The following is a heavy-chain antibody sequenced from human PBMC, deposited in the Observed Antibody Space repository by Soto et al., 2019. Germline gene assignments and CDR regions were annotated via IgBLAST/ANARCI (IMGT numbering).Heavy chain of an antibody. J-gene: IGHJ5*02. Sequence: SETLSLTCAVYGGSFSGYYWSWIRQPPGKGLEWIGEINHSGSTNYNPSLESRVTISVDTSKNQFSLKLSSVTAADTAVYYCARVDYDILTGYYQTWGQGTLVTVSS. V-gene: IGHV4-34*01. CDR1: GGSFSGYY. CDR2: INHSGST. D-gene: IGHD3-9*01. CDR3: ARVDYDILTGYYQT.